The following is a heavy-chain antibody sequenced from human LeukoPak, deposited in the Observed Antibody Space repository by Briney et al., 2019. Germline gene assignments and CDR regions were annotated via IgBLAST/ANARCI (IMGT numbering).Heavy chain of an antibody. Sequence: SQTLSLTCTVSGGSISSGSYYWSWIRQPAGKGLEWIGRIYTSGSTNYNPSLKSRVTISVDTSKNQFSLKLSSVTAADTAVYYCARGPGYTAMVDYWGQGTLVTVSS. CDR2: IYTSGST. J-gene: IGHJ4*02. CDR1: GGSISSGSYY. D-gene: IGHD5-18*01. V-gene: IGHV4-61*02. CDR3: ARGPGYTAMVDY.